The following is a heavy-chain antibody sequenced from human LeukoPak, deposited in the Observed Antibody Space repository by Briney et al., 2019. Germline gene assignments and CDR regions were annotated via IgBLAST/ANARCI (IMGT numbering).Heavy chain of an antibody. V-gene: IGHV4-31*03. CDR3: ARERIDYGDYGCLDY. Sequence: SETLSLTCTVSGGSISSGDYYWSWIRQHPGKGLEWIGYIYYSGSTYYNPSLKSRVTISVDTSKNQFSLKLSSVTAADTAVYYCARERIDYGDYGCLDYWGQGTLVTVSS. CDR1: GGSISSGDYY. CDR2: IYYSGST. J-gene: IGHJ4*02. D-gene: IGHD4-17*01.